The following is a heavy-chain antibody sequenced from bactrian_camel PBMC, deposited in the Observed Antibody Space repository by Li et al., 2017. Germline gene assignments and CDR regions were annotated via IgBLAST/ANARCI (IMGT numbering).Heavy chain of an antibody. Sequence: VQLVESGGGLVQPGGSLRLSCAVSGFTFTNYYISWVRQTPGKGLEWVSTIYSDGSNTYYADSVKGRFIISGNAKNTAYLQMNSLKPEDTAVYYCVRFDVYYSDFDRRMTDYNYWGQGTQVTVS. J-gene: IGHJ4*01. V-gene: IGHV3-2*01. CDR1: GFTFTNYY. CDR3: VRFDVYYSDFDRRMTDYNY. CDR2: IYSDGSNT. D-gene: IGHD4*01.